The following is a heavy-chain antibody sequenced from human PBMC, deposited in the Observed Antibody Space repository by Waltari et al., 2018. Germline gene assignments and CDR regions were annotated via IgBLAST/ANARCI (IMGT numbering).Heavy chain of an antibody. CDR2: INGNGGST. D-gene: IGHD2-15*01. CDR1: GFTFSSYA. J-gene: IGHJ4*02. CDR3: AKVVVSDSPDYCDY. V-gene: IGHV3-23*01. Sequence: EVQLLESGGGLVQPGGSLRLSCEASGFTFSSYAMSWVRQAPGKGLEWVSTINGNGGSTHYADSVKGRFTISRDNSKSTLYVQMNSLRAEDTVVYYCAKVVVSDSPDYCDYWGQGVLVAVSP.